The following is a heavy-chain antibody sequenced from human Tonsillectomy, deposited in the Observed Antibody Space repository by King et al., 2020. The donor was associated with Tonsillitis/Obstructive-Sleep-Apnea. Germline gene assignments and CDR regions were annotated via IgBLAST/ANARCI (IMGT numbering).Heavy chain of an antibody. CDR1: GGSFSAYY. Sequence: VQLQQWGAGLLKPSETLSLTCAVYGGSFSAYYWNWIRQPPGKGLESIGEINHSGSTNYNPSLTSRVIISVDTSKNQFSLKLSSVTAADTAVYYCAKSSRFDPWGQGTLVTVSS. CDR2: INHSGST. V-gene: IGHV4-34*01. CDR3: AKSSRFDP. J-gene: IGHJ5*02.